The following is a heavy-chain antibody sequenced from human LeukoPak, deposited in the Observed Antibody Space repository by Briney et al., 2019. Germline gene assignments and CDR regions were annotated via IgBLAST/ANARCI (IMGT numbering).Heavy chain of an antibody. J-gene: IGHJ4*02. CDR2: INSDESST. CDR1: GFTFSSYW. Sequence: GGSLRLSCAASGFTFSSYWMHWVRQAPGKGLVWVSRINSDESSTSYADSVKGRFTISRDNAKNTLYLQMNSLRAEDTAVYYCVTEGQLVPYYWGQGTLVTVSS. CDR3: VTEGQLVPYY. D-gene: IGHD6-6*01. V-gene: IGHV3-74*01.